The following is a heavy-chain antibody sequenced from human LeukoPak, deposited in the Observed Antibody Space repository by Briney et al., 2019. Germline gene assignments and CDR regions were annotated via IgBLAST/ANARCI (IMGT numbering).Heavy chain of an antibody. CDR1: GGSISSSSYS. V-gene: IGHV4-39*01. J-gene: IGHJ3*02. D-gene: IGHD3-16*02. Sequence: SETLSLTCTVSGGSISSSSYSWGWIRQPPGKGLEWIGSIYYSGSTYYNPSLKSRVTISVDTSKNQFSLKLSSVTAADTAVYYCARPRLYYDYVWGSYRSHAFDIWGQGTMVTVSS. CDR3: ARPRLYYDYVWGSYRSHAFDI. CDR2: IYYSGST.